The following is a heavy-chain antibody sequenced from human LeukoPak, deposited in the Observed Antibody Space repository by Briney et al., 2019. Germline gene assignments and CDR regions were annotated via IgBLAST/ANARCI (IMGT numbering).Heavy chain of an antibody. J-gene: IGHJ3*02. V-gene: IGHV3-23*01. CDR1: GFTFSSYA. CDR3: AKGYYYVPCCAFDI. D-gene: IGHD3-10*02. CDR2: ISCSGGST. Sequence: GGSLRLSCAASGFTFSSYAMSWVRQAPGKGLEWVSAISCSGGSTYYADSVKGRFTISRDNSKNTLYLQRNSLRAEDTAVYYCAKGYYYVPCCAFDIWGQGTMVTVSS.